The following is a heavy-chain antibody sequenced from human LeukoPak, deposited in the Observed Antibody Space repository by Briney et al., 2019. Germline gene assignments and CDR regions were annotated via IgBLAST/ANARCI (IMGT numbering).Heavy chain of an antibody. V-gene: IGHV3-21*01. CDR2: ISSSSSYI. D-gene: IGHD5-12*01. Sequence: GGSLRLSCAASGFTFSSYSMNWVRQAPGKGLEWVSSISSSSSYIYYADSVKGRFTISRGNAKNSLYLQMNSLRAEDTAVYYCARGSIVATEDYWGQGTLVTVSS. CDR1: GFTFSSYS. CDR3: ARGSIVATEDY. J-gene: IGHJ4*02.